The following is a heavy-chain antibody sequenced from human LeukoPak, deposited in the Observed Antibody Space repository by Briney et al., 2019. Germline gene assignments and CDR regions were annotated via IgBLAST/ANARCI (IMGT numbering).Heavy chain of an antibody. Sequence: GGSLRLSCAASGFTFSDYYMSWIRQAPGKGLEWVSAISFSGTNTYYADSVKGRFTISRDNSKNTLFLQMNSLRAEDTAVYFCAKEVKAATNWFDPWGQGTLVTVSS. V-gene: IGHV3-11*01. CDR2: ISFSGTNT. J-gene: IGHJ5*02. CDR3: AKEVKAATNWFDP. D-gene: IGHD6-25*01. CDR1: GFTFSDYY.